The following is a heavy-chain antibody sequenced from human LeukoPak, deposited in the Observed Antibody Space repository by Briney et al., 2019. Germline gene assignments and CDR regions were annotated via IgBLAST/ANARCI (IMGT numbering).Heavy chain of an antibody. D-gene: IGHD6-19*01. CDR3: ARRSVAGRNFDY. J-gene: IGHJ4*02. CDR1: GGSISSSSYY. V-gene: IGHV4-39*01. CDR2: IYYSGST. Sequence: SETLSLTCTVSGGSISSSSYYWGWIRQPPGKGLEWIGSIYYSGSTYYNPSLKSRATISVDTSKNQFSLKLSSVTAADTAVYYCARRSVAGRNFDYWGQGTLVTVSS.